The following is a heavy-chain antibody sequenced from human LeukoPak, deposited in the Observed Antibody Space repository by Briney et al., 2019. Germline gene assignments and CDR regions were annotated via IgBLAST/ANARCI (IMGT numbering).Heavy chain of an antibody. V-gene: IGHV1-3*01. Sequence: ASVKVSCKASGYTFTSYAMHWVRQAPGQRLEWMGWINAGNGNTKYSQKFQGRVTITRDASASTAYMELSSLRSEDTAVYYCAREEGGYSSSWYQRVFDYWAREPWSPSPQ. CDR2: INAGNGNT. CDR3: AREEGGYSSSWYQRVFDY. CDR1: GYTFTSYA. J-gene: IGHJ4*02. D-gene: IGHD6-13*01.